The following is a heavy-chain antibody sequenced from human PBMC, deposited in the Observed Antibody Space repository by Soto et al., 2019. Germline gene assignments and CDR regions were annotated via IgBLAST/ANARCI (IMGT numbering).Heavy chain of an antibody. CDR2: IGTAGDT. D-gene: IGHD6-25*01. CDR3: ARDRYSSVYGMDV. Sequence: PGGSLRLSCAASGFTFSSYDMHWVRQATGKSLEWVSAIGTAGDTYYPGSVKGRFTISRENAKNSLYLQMNSLRAEDTAVYYCARDRYSSVYGMDVWGQGTTVTVSS. V-gene: IGHV3-13*01. CDR1: GFTFSSYD. J-gene: IGHJ6*02.